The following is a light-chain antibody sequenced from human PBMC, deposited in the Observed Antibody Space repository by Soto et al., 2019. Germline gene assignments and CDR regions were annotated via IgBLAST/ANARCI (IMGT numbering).Light chain of an antibody. J-gene: IGKJ4*01. Sequence: DVVMPQSPLSLPVTLGQPASISCRSSQSLVHSDGNTYLNWFQQRPGQSPRRLIYKVSKRDSGVPDRFSGSGSGTDFTLIISRVEAEDGGVYCICLQATHWPRSFGGGTKVETK. V-gene: IGKV2-30*02. CDR1: QSLVHSDGNTY. CDR3: LQATHWPRS. CDR2: KVS.